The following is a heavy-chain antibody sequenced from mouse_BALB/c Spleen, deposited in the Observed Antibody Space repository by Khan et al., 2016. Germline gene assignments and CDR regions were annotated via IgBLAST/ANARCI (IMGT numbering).Heavy chain of an antibody. D-gene: IGHD1-1*01. CDR1: GYTFTNYG. CDR2: INTSTGEA. V-gene: IGHV9-1*02. Sequence: QIQLVQSGPELKKPGETVKISCKASGYTFTNYGMNWVKQAPGKGLKWMGWINTSTGEAAYSADLKGRFAFSLETSASTAYLQMNNLKNEDMATYCCARDHGSAYCWFSYWGQGTLFAVSA. J-gene: IGHJ3*01. CDR3: ARDHGSAYCWFSY.